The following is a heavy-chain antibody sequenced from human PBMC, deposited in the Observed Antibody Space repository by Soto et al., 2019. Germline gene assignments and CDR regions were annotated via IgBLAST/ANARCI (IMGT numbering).Heavy chain of an antibody. CDR3: AREALHYHNGMDV. Sequence: ASVKVSCKGAGYTFTSYYMHWVRQAPGQGLEWLGVINPTTNRATYSQNFQGRVTMTSDTSTSTVYMELNSLRSEDTAIYYCAREALHYHNGMDVWGQGTPVTVSS. V-gene: IGHV1-46*01. J-gene: IGHJ6*02. CDR2: INPTTNRA. CDR1: GYTFTSYY.